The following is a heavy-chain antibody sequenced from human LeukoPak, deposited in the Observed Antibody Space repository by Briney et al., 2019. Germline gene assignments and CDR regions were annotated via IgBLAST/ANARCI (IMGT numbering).Heavy chain of an antibody. CDR3: TRHLPSGSYRYYYYGMDV. CDR1: GFTFSGSA. D-gene: IGHD1-26*01. CDR2: MSSKASSYAT. Sequence: GGSLRLSCAASGFTFSGSAMHWVRQAPGKGLEWVGRMSSKASSYATEYAAPEKGMFTIPREDKNNTAYVQMNTLTAEDTAVSYCTRHLPSGSYRYYYYGMDVWGQGTTVTVSS. J-gene: IGHJ6*02. V-gene: IGHV3-73*01.